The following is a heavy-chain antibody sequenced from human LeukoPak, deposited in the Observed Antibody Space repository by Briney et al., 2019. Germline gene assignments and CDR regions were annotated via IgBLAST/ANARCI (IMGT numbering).Heavy chain of an antibody. Sequence: SETLSLTCAVSGASMNTHYWSWIRQPPGKGLEWIGYMLDTVTTKDNPSLKSRFTLSADTSKNQFSLRLTSVTAADTAVYYCARHGSSSWVPHNWFDPWGQGTLVTVSS. CDR2: MLDTVTT. CDR3: ARHGSSSWVPHNWFDP. V-gene: IGHV4-59*08. J-gene: IGHJ5*02. D-gene: IGHD6-13*01. CDR1: GASMNTHY.